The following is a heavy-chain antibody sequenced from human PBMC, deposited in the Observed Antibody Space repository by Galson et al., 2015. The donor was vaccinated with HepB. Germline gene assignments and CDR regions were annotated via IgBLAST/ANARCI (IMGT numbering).Heavy chain of an antibody. D-gene: IGHD3-22*01. CDR2: VNPNSGNT. V-gene: IGHV1-8*01. J-gene: IGHJ5*02. CDR3: ARAPPDYDSSEGFDP. CDR1: GYTFTSYD. Sequence: SVKVSCKASGYTFTSYDINWVRQATGQWLEWMGWVNPNSGNTGYAQKFQGRVTMTRNTSISTAYMELSILRSEDTTVYYCARAPPDYDSSEGFDPWGQGNMVTVSS.